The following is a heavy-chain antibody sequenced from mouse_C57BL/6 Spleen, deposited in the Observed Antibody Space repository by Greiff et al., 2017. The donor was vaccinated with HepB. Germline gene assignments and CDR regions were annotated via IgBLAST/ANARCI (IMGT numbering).Heavy chain of an antibody. J-gene: IGHJ2*01. D-gene: IGHD4-1*01. CDR1: GNTFPTAW. CDR3: ELGGY. Sequence: VHLRQPGAKRVKPGAPGKCSCKASGNTFPTAWMHWVKRRPGQGLEWIGRINPNSGSTNYNEKFKSKATLTVDKSSSTAYMQLSSLTSEDSAVYYCELGGYWGQGTTLTVSS. CDR2: INPNSGST. V-gene: IGHV1-64*01.